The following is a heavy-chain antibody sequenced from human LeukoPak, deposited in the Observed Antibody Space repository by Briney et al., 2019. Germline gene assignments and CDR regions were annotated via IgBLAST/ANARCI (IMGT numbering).Heavy chain of an antibody. J-gene: IGHJ4*02. Sequence: SETLSLTCTVSGGSISGYYWSWIRQPPGKGLEWIGEINHSGSTNYNPALKSRVTISVDTSKNQFSLKLSSVTAADTAVYYCARQVPPDYWGQGTLVTVSS. CDR3: ARQVPPDY. V-gene: IGHV4-34*01. CDR2: INHSGST. CDR1: GGSISGYY. D-gene: IGHD4/OR15-4a*01.